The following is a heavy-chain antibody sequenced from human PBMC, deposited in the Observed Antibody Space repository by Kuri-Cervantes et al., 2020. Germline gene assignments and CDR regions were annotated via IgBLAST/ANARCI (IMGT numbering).Heavy chain of an antibody. J-gene: IGHJ4*02. Sequence: GEALKISCKTSGYIFANYWIAWVRQMPGKGLEWMGIIYPGDSDTRYSPSFQGQVTISADKSISTAYLPSSSLKASDTAMYYCARLLPGIASAGIDYWGQGTLVTVSS. D-gene: IGHD6-13*01. CDR1: GYIFANYW. CDR3: ARLLPGIASAGIDY. CDR2: IYPGDSDT. V-gene: IGHV5-51*01.